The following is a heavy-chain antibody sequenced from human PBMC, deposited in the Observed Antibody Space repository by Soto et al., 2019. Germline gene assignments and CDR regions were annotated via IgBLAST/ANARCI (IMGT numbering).Heavy chain of an antibody. Sequence: SETLSLTCTVSGGSISSYYWGWIRQPPGKGLEWIGYIYYSGSTNYNPSLKSRVTISVDTSKSQFSLKLSSVTAADTAVYYCARDRAYYESSGLYFDYWGQGTLVTVSS. CDR2: IYYSGST. CDR3: ARDRAYYESSGLYFDY. V-gene: IGHV4-59*01. D-gene: IGHD3-22*01. CDR1: GGSISSYY. J-gene: IGHJ4*02.